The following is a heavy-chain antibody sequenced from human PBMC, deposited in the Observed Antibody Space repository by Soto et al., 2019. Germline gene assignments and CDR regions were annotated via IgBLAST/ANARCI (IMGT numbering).Heavy chain of an antibody. V-gene: IGHV3-72*01. Sequence: PGGSLRLSCAASGFTFSDHYMDWVRQAPGKGLEWVGRTRNKANSYTTEYAASVKGRFTISRDDSDSSLYLQMNSLRTEDTAVYYCVRVLTTGGYHFDYWGQGTLVTVSS. CDR1: GFTFSDHY. CDR3: VRVLTTGGYHFDY. J-gene: IGHJ4*02. D-gene: IGHD4-17*01. CDR2: TRNKANSYTT.